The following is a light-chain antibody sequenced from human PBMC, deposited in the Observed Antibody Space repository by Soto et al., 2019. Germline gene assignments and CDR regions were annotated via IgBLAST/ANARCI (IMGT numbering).Light chain of an antibody. Sequence: FPSDLTASVGDRHTISCQASQGISRSLAWYQQKPGKAPKLLICAASSLQSGVPSRFSGCGCGPDFTLTSSIRQPEDSVIYYWQHPATLPVTVGRGTRLEI. J-gene: IGKJ5*01. CDR1: QGISRS. CDR2: AAS. CDR3: QHPATLPVT. V-gene: IGKV1D-12*01.